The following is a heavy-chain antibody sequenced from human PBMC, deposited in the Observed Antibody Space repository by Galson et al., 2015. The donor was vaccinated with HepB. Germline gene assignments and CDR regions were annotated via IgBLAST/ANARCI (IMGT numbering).Heavy chain of an antibody. J-gene: IGHJ4*02. CDR2: ISYDGSNK. CDR3: AKDRVDYVWGSYFDY. V-gene: IGHV3-30*18. D-gene: IGHD3-16*01. CDR1: GFTFSSYG. Sequence: SLRLSCAASGFTFSSYGMHWVRQAPGKGLEWVAVISYDGSNKYYADSVKGRFTISRDNSKNTLYLQMNSLRAEDTAVYYCAKDRVDYVWGSYFDYWGQGTLVTVS.